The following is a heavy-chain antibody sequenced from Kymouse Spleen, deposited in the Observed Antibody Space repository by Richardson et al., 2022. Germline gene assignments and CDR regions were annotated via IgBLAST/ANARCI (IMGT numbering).Heavy chain of an antibody. Sequence: QLQLQESGPGLVKPSETLSLTCTVSGGSISSSSYYWGWIRQPPGKGLEWIGSIYYSGSTYYNPSLKSRVTISVDTSKNQFSLKLSSVTAADTAVYYCARRGYCSSTSCPEYFQHWGQGTLVTVSS. CDR2: IYYSGST. D-gene: IGHD2-2*02. J-gene: IGHJ1*01. CDR1: GGSISSSSYY. CDR3: ARRGYCSSTSCPEYFQH. V-gene: IGHV4-39*01.